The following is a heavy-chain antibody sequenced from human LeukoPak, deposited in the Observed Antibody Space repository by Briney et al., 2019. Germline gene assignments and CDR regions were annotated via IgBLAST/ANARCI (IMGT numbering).Heavy chain of an antibody. CDR3: ARVTTYYYDSSGYWGGGYYYYYMDV. Sequence: PSETLSLTCTVSGGSISSYYWSWIRQPPGKGLEWIGYIYYSGSTNYNPSLKSRVTISVDTSKNQFSLKLSSVTAADTAVYYCARVTTYYYDSSGYWGGGYYYYYMDVWGKGTTVTISS. CDR1: GGSISSYY. J-gene: IGHJ6*03. D-gene: IGHD3-22*01. CDR2: IYYSGST. V-gene: IGHV4-59*01.